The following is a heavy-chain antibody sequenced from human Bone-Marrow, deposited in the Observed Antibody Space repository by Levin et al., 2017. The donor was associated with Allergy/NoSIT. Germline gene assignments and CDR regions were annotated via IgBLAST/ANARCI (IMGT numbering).Heavy chain of an antibody. J-gene: IGHJ6*02. V-gene: IGHV1-24*01. CDR2: FDPEDGEA. D-gene: IGHD4-23*01. CDR3: ATDNGVNQDYFGMDV. Sequence: ASVKVSCKVSGYPLTDLSMHWVRQAPGKGLEWVGSFDPEDGEALYAPRLQGRLTMTEDTSTGTAYMELSSLRSEDTAVYYCATDNGVNQDYFGMDVWGQGTTVTVSS. CDR1: GYPLTDLS.